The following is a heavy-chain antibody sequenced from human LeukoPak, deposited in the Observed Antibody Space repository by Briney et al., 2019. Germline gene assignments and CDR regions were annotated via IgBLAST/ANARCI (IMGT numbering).Heavy chain of an antibody. CDR2: TKAEGNIYVT. CDR3: TWAALGELSFDF. J-gene: IGHJ4*02. V-gene: IGHV3-73*01. D-gene: IGHD3-16*02. Sequence: PGGSLRLSCAASGFIFSGSAIHWVRQASGKGLEWVGRTKAEGNIYVTAYTASVKGRFTISRDDSENTAYLQMNSLKTEDTAVYYCTWAALGELSFDFWGQGTLVTVSS. CDR1: GFIFSGSA.